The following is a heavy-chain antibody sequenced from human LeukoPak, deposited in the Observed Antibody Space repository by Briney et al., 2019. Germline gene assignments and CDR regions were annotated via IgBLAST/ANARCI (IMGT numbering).Heavy chain of an antibody. V-gene: IGHV1-18*01. CDR1: GYTSTSYG. CDR2: ISAYNGNT. Sequence: ASVKVSCKASGYTSTSYGISWVRQAPGQGLEWMGWISAYNGNTNYAQKLQGRVTMTTDTSTSTAYMELRSLRSDDTAVYYCAKLTGIGDYSGNSGFDYWGQGTLVTVSS. D-gene: IGHD4-23*01. J-gene: IGHJ4*02. CDR3: AKLTGIGDYSGNSGFDY.